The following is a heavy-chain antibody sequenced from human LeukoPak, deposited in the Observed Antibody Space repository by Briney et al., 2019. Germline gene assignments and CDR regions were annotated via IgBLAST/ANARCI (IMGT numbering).Heavy chain of an antibody. CDR2: ISSSGRNI. D-gene: IGHD5-18*01. CDR3: ARDLVQLWSKDF. CDR1: GFTFSNYE. J-gene: IGHJ4*02. V-gene: IGHV3-48*03. Sequence: GGSLRLSCAASGFTFSNYEFNWVRQAPGKGLEWVSYISSSGRNIYYADSVKGRFTISRDNAKNSLYLQMNSLRAEDTAVYYCARDLVQLWSKDFWGQGTLVTVSS.